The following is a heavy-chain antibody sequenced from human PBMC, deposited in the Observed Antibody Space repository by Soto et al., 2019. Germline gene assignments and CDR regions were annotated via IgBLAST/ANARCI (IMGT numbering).Heavy chain of an antibody. V-gene: IGHV3-30-3*01. CDR3: ARDQGRQLLHHGDFDL. CDR1: GFTFSSYA. J-gene: IGHJ2*01. CDR2: ISYDGTNK. Sequence: QVQLVESGGGVVQPGRSLRLSCAASGFTFSSYAIHWVRQAPGKGLEWVALISYDGTNKYYADSVKGRFTIFRDDYKNTQYRQMIGLRVEDTAMYYYARDQGRQLLHHGDFDLWGRGTLVTVSS. D-gene: IGHD6-6*01.